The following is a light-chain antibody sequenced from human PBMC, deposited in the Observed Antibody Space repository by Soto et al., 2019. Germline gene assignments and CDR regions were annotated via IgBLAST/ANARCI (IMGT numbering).Light chain of an antibody. V-gene: IGLV1-40*01. Sequence: QSVLTQSASVSGAPGQTVSISCTGTSSNIGAGIDVHWYQQLPATAPKLLIYGNSNRPSGVADRFSGSKSGTSASLSITGFQLEAEAEYDYQSYYTSQSSGPVFGTGTNLTVL. CDR1: SSNIGAGID. J-gene: IGLJ1*01. CDR2: GNS. CDR3: QSYYTSQSSGPV.